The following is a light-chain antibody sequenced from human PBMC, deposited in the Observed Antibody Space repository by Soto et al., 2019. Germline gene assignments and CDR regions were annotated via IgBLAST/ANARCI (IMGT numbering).Light chain of an antibody. CDR3: QQYVSIPLT. J-gene: IGKJ4*01. CDR1: QSVSSN. CDR2: GAS. V-gene: IGKV3-15*01. Sequence: EKVMTHSRATLSVSPVEIATLSCRASQSVSSNLAWYQQKPGQAPRLLIYGASTRATGIPARFSGSGSGTDVTLTISRLEPEDSAVYYCQQYVSIPLTFGGGTKVDIK.